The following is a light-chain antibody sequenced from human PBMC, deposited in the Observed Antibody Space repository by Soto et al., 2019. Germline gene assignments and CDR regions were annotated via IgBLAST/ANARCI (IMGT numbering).Light chain of an antibody. CDR1: QSVSSSY. J-gene: IGKJ5*01. CDR3: QQYGRTPLVT. CDR2: GAS. V-gene: IGKV3-20*01. Sequence: EIVLTQSPGTLSLSPGERATLSCRASQSVSSSYLAWYQQKPGQAPRLLLYGASRRATGIPARFSGSGSETDFTLTISRLEPEDFAVYYCQQYGRTPLVTFGQGTRLEIK.